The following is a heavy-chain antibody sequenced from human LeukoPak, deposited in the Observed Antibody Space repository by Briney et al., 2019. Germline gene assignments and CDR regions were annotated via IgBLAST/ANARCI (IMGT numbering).Heavy chain of an antibody. CDR3: ARDYYDSSGYYYGAY. V-gene: IGHV3-30*02. CDR2: IRYDGSNK. D-gene: IGHD3-22*01. J-gene: IGHJ4*02. Sequence: GGSLRLSCAASGFTFSSYGMHWVRQAPGKGLEWVAFIRYDGSNKYYADSVKGRFTISRDNAKNSLYLQMNSLRAEDTAVYYCARDYYDSSGYYYGAYWGQGTLVTVSS. CDR1: GFTFSSYG.